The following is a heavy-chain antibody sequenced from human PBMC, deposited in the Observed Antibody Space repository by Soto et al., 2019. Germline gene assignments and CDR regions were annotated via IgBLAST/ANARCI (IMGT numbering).Heavy chain of an antibody. J-gene: IGHJ4*02. CDR2: IRSEAYGGTT. Sequence: PGGSLRLSCTGSGFNFGNYALSWVRQAPGKGPEWVGFIRSEAYGGTTDYAASVKGRFIISRDDSKSIAYLEINGLQTDDTAVYYCTRYYYESSGYYVYWGQGTLVTVSS. V-gene: IGHV3-49*04. CDR1: GFNFGNYA. D-gene: IGHD3-22*01. CDR3: TRYYYESSGYYVY.